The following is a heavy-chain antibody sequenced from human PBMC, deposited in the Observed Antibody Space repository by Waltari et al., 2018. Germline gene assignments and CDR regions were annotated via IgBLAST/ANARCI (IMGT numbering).Heavy chain of an antibody. V-gene: IGHV7-4-1*02. D-gene: IGHD2-2*01. Sequence: QVQLVQSGSELKKPGASVKVSCKASGYTFTNYAINWLRQAPGQGLELMGWINTNTGNPTYVQRFTGRFVFSLDTSVSTAYLQINSLKADDTAVYYCAREVVPAATIVVNWFDPWGQGTLVTVSS. CDR2: INTNTGNP. CDR1: GYTFTNYA. J-gene: IGHJ5*02. CDR3: AREVVPAATIVVNWFDP.